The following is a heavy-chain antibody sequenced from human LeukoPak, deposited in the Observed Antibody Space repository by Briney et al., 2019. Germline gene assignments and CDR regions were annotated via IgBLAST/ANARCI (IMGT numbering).Heavy chain of an antibody. Sequence: ASVKVSCKASGYTFTSYGISGVRQAPGQGLEWMGWISAYNGNTNYAQKLQGRVTMTTDTSTSTAYMELRSLRSDDTAVYYCARLILWFGELLDLPDYWGQGTLVTVSS. D-gene: IGHD3-10*01. CDR3: ARLILWFGELLDLPDY. J-gene: IGHJ4*02. CDR1: GYTFTSYG. V-gene: IGHV1-18*01. CDR2: ISAYNGNT.